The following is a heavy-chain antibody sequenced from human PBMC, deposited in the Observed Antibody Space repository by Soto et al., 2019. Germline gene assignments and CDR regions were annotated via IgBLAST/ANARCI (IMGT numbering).Heavy chain of an antibody. CDR3: ARSEYYYGSGTPGRFDP. V-gene: IGHV1-69*13. CDR1: GGTFSSYA. Sequence: SVKVSCKASGGTFSSYAISWVRQAPGQGLEWMGGIIPIFGTANYAQKFQGRVTITADESTSTAYMELSSLRSEDTAVYYCARSEYYYGSGTPGRFDPWGQGTLVTV. D-gene: IGHD3-10*01. J-gene: IGHJ5*02. CDR2: IIPIFGTA.